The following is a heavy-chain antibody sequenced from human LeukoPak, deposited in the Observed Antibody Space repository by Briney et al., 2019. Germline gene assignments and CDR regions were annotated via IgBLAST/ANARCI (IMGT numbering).Heavy chain of an antibody. CDR3: VRGRYYYDVSGYPDY. CDR1: GFTFNNYA. J-gene: IGHJ4*02. V-gene: IGHV3-30-3*01. D-gene: IGHD3-22*01. Sequence: GGSLRLSCAASGFTFNNYAIHWVRQAPGKGLEWVALISYDGSDKYYADSVKGRFTIFRDNSKNTLYLQMNSLRPEDTALYYCVRGRYYYDVSGYPDYWGQGTLVTVSS. CDR2: ISYDGSDK.